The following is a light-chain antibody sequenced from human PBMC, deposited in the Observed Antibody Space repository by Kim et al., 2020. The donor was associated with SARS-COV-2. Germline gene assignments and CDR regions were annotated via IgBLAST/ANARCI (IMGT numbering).Light chain of an antibody. J-gene: IGLJ1*01. CDR1: SSTVGGYNY. Sequence: GQSITIACPGTSSTVGGYNYVSWYQQHPGKAPKLMIYDVSNRPSGVSNRFSGSKSGNTASLTISGLQAEDEADYYCSSYTSSTTNVFGPATKVTVL. CDR3: SSYTSSTTNV. CDR2: DVS. V-gene: IGLV2-14*03.